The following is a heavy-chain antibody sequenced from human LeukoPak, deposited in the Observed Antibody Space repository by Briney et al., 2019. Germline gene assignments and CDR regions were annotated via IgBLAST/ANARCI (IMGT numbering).Heavy chain of an antibody. CDR2: IYYTGST. D-gene: IGHD6-13*01. V-gene: IGHV4-59*01. Sequence: KTSETLSLTCTVSGGSIGLYYWSWIRQPPGKGLEWIGYIYYTGSTNYNPSLKSRVTMSVDTSKNQFSLKLSSVTAADTAVYYCARGLRQQLVPHWFDSWGQGTLVTVSS. CDR3: ARGLRQQLVPHWFDS. CDR1: GGSIGLYY. J-gene: IGHJ5*01.